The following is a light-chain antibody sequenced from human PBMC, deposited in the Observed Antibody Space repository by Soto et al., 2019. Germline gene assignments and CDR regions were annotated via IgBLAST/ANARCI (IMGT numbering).Light chain of an antibody. Sequence: DIQMTQSPSSLSASVGDRVTLTCRASQSISTYLNWYQQKPGKAPNLLIYPASTLQSGVPSRFSGSGSGTDFTLTISSLQPEDFATYYCQQSHSIPYIFGQGTKVEIK. CDR2: PAS. J-gene: IGKJ2*01. V-gene: IGKV1-39*01. CDR3: QQSHSIPYI. CDR1: QSISTY.